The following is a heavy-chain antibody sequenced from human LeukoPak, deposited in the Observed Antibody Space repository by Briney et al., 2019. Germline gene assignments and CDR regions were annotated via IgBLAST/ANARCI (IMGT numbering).Heavy chain of an antibody. J-gene: IGHJ4*02. V-gene: IGHV4-59*11. CDR2: IFYSGTT. CDR3: ARSDFWSGFDY. Sequence: SETLSLTCSVSGGSINGRYWSWIRQPPGKELEWIGYIFYSGTTYYNPSLKSRVTISVDVSRNQFSLRVTSVTPADTAVYYCARSDFWSGFDYWGQGTLVTVSS. D-gene: IGHD3-3*01. CDR1: GGSINGRY.